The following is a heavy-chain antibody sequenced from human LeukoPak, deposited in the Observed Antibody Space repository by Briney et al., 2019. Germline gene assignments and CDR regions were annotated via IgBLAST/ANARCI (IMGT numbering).Heavy chain of an antibody. D-gene: IGHD2-2*01. CDR1: GFTFSSYE. J-gene: IGHJ6*02. CDR3: ARDIVVVPDGVFYYYYYGMDV. V-gene: IGHV3-48*03. CDR2: ISSSGSTI. Sequence: PGGSLRLSCAASGFTFSSYEMNWVRQAPGKGLEWVSYISSSGSTIYYADFVKGRFTISRDNAKNSLYLQMNSLRAEDTAVYYCARDIVVVPDGVFYYYYYGMDVGGQGTTVTVSS.